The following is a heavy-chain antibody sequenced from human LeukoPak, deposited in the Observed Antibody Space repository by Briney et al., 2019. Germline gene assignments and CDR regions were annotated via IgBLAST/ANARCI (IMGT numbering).Heavy chain of an antibody. CDR1: GYTFTSYG. D-gene: IGHD3-9*01. Sequence: ASVKVSCKASGYTFTSYGISWVRQAPGQGLEWMGWISAYNGNTNYAQKLQGRVTMTTDTSTSTAYMELRSLRSDDTAVYYCARGRYYDILTGPFDYWGQGTLVTVSS. J-gene: IGHJ4*02. CDR2: ISAYNGNT. CDR3: ARGRYYDILTGPFDY. V-gene: IGHV1-18*01.